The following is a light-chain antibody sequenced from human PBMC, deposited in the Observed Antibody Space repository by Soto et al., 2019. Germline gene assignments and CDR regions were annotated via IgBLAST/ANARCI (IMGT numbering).Light chain of an antibody. V-gene: IGKV3-20*01. Sequence: EIVLTQSPGTLSLSPGERATLSCRASQANLNRHLAWYQQKPGQSPRLLIYDISNRAAGIPDRFSGSGSGTDFTLTISRLEPEDSAIYYCQQYDRSKTFGQGTRLEIK. CDR2: DIS. CDR1: QANLNRH. CDR3: QQYDRSKT. J-gene: IGKJ1*01.